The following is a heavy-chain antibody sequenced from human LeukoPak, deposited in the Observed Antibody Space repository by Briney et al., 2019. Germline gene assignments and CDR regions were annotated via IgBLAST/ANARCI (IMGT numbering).Heavy chain of an antibody. Sequence: SETLSLTCSVSGGSISSSSYYWGWIRQPPGKGLEWIGNIYYSGSTYYNPSLKSRVTISVDTSKNQFSLKLSSVTAADTAVYYCARNWFDPWGQGTLVTVSS. CDR3: ARNWFDP. J-gene: IGHJ5*02. CDR2: IYYSGST. CDR1: GGSISSSSYY. V-gene: IGHV4-39*07.